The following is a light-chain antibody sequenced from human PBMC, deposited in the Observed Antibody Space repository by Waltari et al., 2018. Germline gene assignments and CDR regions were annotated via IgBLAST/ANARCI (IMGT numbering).Light chain of an antibody. J-gene: IGLJ3*02. CDR3: AVWDGSLHGRWE. Sequence: QSVLTQPPSASGTPGQRVTISCSGSSSNIGSNVVNWYQQIPGTTPKLLIYRNDQRPSGVPDRFSGSKSGTSASLAISGLRSEDEADYYCAVWDGSLHGRWEFGGGTKLTVL. CDR2: RND. CDR1: SSNIGSNV. V-gene: IGLV1-44*01.